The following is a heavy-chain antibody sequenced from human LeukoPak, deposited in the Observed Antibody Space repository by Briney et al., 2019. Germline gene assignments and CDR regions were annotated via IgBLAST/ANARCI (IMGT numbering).Heavy chain of an antibody. CDR1: GFTFSSYG. Sequence: GGSLRLSCAASGFTFSSYGMNWVRQAPGKGLEWVSSISSSSSYIYYADSVKGRFTISRDNAKNSLYLHMNSLRAEDTAVYYCARASFPDKKFDYWGQGTLVTVSS. D-gene: IGHD3-9*01. CDR3: ARASFPDKKFDY. V-gene: IGHV3-21*01. J-gene: IGHJ4*02. CDR2: ISSSSSYI.